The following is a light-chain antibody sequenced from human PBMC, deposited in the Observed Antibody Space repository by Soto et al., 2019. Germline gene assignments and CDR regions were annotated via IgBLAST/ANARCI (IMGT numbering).Light chain of an antibody. V-gene: IGKV3-20*01. CDR3: QQYGSSYT. J-gene: IGKJ2*01. Sequence: EIVLTQSPGTLSLSPGERATLSCRASQSVSSSYLAWYQQKSGQAPRLLIYGASSRATGIPDRFSGSGSGTDFTLTIRRLEPEDFAVYYCQQYGSSYTFGLGTKLEIK. CDR2: GAS. CDR1: QSVSSSY.